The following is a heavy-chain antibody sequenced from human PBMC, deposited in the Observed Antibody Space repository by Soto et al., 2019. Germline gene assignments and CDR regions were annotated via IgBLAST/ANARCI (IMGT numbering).Heavy chain of an antibody. J-gene: IGHJ5*02. CDR3: ARDPGSGSYYGWFDP. V-gene: IGHV4-59*01. CDR1: GGSISRYY. D-gene: IGHD3-10*01. CDR2: IYYSGST. Sequence: SETLSLTCTVSGGSISRYYWNWIRQPTGKGLEWIGYIYYSGSTNYNPSLKSRVTISVDTSKNQFSLKLSSVTAADTAVYYCARDPGSGSYYGWFDPWGQGTLLTVSS.